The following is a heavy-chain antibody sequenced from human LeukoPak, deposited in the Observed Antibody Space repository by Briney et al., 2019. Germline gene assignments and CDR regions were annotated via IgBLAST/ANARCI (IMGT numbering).Heavy chain of an antibody. CDR2: ISYDGSNK. Sequence: PGGSLRLSCAASGFTFSSYAMHWVRQAPGKGLEWVAVISYDGSNKYYADSVKGRFTISRDNSKNTLYLQMNSLRAEDTAVYYCAKSGGDYGDYVFDYWGQGTLVTVSS. J-gene: IGHJ4*02. V-gene: IGHV3-30-3*02. CDR3: AKSGGDYGDYVFDY. CDR1: GFTFSSYA. D-gene: IGHD4-17*01.